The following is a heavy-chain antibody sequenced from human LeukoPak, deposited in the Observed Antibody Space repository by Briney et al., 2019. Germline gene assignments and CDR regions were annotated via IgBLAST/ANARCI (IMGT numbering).Heavy chain of an antibody. V-gene: IGHV5-51*01. CDR2: INPGDSDP. J-gene: IGHJ4*02. D-gene: IGHD6-6*01. CDR1: GYTFNNYW. Sequence: PGESLKISCQASGYTFNNYWIGWVRQMPGKGLEWMGIINPGDSDPRYSPSLQGRATISADRSISTAYLQWSSLKASDTAMYYCARHGVGSSWFGFDHWGQGTLVTVSS. CDR3: ARHGVGSSWFGFDH.